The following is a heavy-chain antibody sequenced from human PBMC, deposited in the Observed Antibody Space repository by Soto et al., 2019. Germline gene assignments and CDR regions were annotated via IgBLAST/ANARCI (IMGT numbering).Heavy chain of an antibody. D-gene: IGHD3-22*01. CDR3: ARDTKDTSGYYGSHYYYYGMDV. CDR1: GYTFTRYY. J-gene: IGHJ6*02. Sequence: ASVKVSCKASGYTFTRYYLHWVRQAPGQGLEWMGVINPSGGSTNYAQKFQGRVTMTSDTSTSTVYMELSSLRSEDTAVYYCARDTKDTSGYYGSHYYYYGMDVWG. CDR2: INPSGGST. V-gene: IGHV1-46*01.